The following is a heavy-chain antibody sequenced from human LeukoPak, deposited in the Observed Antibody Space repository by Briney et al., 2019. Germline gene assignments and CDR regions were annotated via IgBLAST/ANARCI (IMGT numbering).Heavy chain of an antibody. D-gene: IGHD6-19*01. V-gene: IGHV4-30-2*03. CDR2: ISHSGTT. J-gene: IGHJ4*02. Sequence: PSETLSLTCAVSGGSISSGGYSWSWIRQPPGKGLEWIGYISHSGTTYYNPSLKSRVTISVDTSKNQFSLKLSSVTAADTAVYYCARLGSGWYEDYWGQGTLVTVSS. CDR3: ARLGSGWYEDY. CDR1: GGSISSGGYS.